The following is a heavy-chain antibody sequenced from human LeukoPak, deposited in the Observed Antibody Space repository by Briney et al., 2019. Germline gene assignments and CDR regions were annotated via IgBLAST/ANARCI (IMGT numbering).Heavy chain of an antibody. Sequence: SETLSLTCTVSGGSISSYYWSWIRQPPGKGLEWIGYIYTSGSTNYNPSLKSRVTISVDTSKNQFSLKQSSVTAADTAVYYCARTADEYCTNGVCPYYFDYWGQGTLVTVSS. D-gene: IGHD2-8*01. J-gene: IGHJ4*02. CDR2: IYTSGST. V-gene: IGHV4-4*09. CDR1: GGSISSYY. CDR3: ARTADEYCTNGVCPYYFDY.